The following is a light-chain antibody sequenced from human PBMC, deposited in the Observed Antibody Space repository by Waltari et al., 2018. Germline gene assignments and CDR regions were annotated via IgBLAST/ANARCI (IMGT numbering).Light chain of an antibody. CDR2: VAS. CDR1: QGISSY. V-gene: IGKV1-9*01. J-gene: IGKJ5*01. Sequence: DIQLTQSPSFLSASVGDRVTITCRASQGISSYLAWYQQKPGTAPKLLIYVASTLQSGVPSRFSGSGSGTEFTLTISSLQPEDFATYYCQQLNNYPLTFGQGTRLEIK. CDR3: QQLNNYPLT.